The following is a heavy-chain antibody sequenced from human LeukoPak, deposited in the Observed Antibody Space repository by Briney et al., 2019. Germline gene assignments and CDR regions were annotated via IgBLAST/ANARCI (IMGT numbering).Heavy chain of an antibody. Sequence: SVKDSCKASCYTFTSYGINWVRQAPRRGLEWMGWISAYYGTANYAQKFQGRVTITADESTSTAYMELSSLRSEDTAVYYCARVGSGYDLMRRGPYYFDYWGQGTLVTVSS. CDR3: ARVGSGYDLMRRGPYYFDY. D-gene: IGHD5-12*01. V-gene: IGHV1-69*13. CDR2: ISAYYGTA. J-gene: IGHJ4*02. CDR1: CYTFTSYG.